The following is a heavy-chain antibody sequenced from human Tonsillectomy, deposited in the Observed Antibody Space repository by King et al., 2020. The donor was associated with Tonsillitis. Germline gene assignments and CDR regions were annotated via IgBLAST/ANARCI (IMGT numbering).Heavy chain of an antibody. Sequence: VQLVESGGGVVQPGRFLRLSCAASGFTFSSYGMHWVRQAPGKGLEWVAVISYDGSNKYYADSVKGRFTISRDNSKNTLYLQMNSLRAEDTAVYYCAKDRGPHIDYWGQGTLVTVSS. CDR1: GFTFSSYG. D-gene: IGHD3-10*01. CDR2: ISYDGSNK. J-gene: IGHJ4*02. V-gene: IGHV3-30*18. CDR3: AKDRGPHIDY.